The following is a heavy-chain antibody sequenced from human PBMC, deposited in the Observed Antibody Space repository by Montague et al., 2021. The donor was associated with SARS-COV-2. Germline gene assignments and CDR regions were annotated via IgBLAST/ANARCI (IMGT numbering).Heavy chain of an antibody. V-gene: IGHV4-39*07. CDR2: IYYSGST. D-gene: IGHD3-16*01. CDR3: ARAPFMNTFGGVITRLRGYYFDY. Sequence: SETLSLTCTVSGGSISSYYWGWIRQPPGKGLEWIGSIYYSGSTYYNPSLKSRVTISVDTSKNQFSLKLSSVTAADTAVYYCARAPFMNTFGGVITRLRGYYFDYWGQGTLVTVSS. CDR1: GGSISSYY. J-gene: IGHJ4*02.